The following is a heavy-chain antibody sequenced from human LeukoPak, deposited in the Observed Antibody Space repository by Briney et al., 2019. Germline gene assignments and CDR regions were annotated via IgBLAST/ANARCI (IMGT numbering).Heavy chain of an antibody. CDR2: ISWNSGSI. V-gene: IGHV3-9*01. Sequence: PGGSLRLSCAASGFTFDDYAMHWVRQAPGKGLEWVSGISWNSGSIGYADSVKGRFTISRDNAKNSLYLQMNSLRAEDTALYYCAKILSSGWYFTFDYWGQGTLVTVSS. D-gene: IGHD6-19*01. CDR3: AKILSSGWYFTFDY. J-gene: IGHJ4*02. CDR1: GFTFDDYA.